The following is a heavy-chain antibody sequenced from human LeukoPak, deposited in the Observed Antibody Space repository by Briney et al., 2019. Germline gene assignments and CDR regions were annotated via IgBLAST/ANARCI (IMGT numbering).Heavy chain of an antibody. V-gene: IGHV3-20*04. D-gene: IGHD6-19*01. J-gene: IGHJ4*02. CDR3: ARSASVAADYYFDN. Sequence: GGSLRLSCAASGFKFDDRGMSRVRQAPGKGLEWVSGLNWSGGKTGYADSVKGRFTISRDNAKNFVVLQMNSLRVEDTAFYYCARSASVAADYYFDNWGQGTLVTVSS. CDR1: GFKFDDRG. CDR2: LNWSGGKT.